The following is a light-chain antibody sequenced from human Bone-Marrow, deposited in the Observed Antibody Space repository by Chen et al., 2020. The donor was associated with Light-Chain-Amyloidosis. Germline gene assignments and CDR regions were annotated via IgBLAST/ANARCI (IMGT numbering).Light chain of an antibody. Sequence: QSALPQPASVSASPGQSISISCTGTSGDVGSYNYVSWNQQHPAKAPKVMIYAVSNRLSGVSNRFSGSKSGNTASLTISGLQAEDEADYYCSSFTSSSSYVFGPGTKVTVL. CDR1: SGDVGSYNY. V-gene: IGLV2-14*01. CDR2: AVS. J-gene: IGLJ1*01. CDR3: SSFTSSSSYV.